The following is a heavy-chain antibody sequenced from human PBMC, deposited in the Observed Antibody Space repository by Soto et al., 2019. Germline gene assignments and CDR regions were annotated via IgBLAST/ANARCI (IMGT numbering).Heavy chain of an antibody. V-gene: IGHV3-23*01. CDR3: ATSSRFLDWSYTN. D-gene: IGHD3-3*01. J-gene: IGHJ4*02. CDR2: ISGGGDST. CDR1: GFTFGSDA. Sequence: AGGSLILSCAASGFTFGSDAMSWVRQAPGKGLEWVSAISGGGDSTYYADSVKGRFTISRDNSKNTLYLQMNSLRAEDTAVYYCATSSRFLDWSYTNWGQGTLVTVSS.